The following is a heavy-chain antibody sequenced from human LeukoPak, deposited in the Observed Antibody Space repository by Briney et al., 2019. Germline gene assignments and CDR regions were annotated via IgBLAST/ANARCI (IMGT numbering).Heavy chain of an antibody. D-gene: IGHD3-22*01. CDR2: IIPIFGTA. Sequence: SVKVSCKASGGTFSSYAISWVRQAPGQGLEWMGRIIPIFGTANYAQKFQGRVTITTDESTSTAYMELSSLRSEDTAVYYCASRSGSQTYYYDSSGYYPNWGQGTLVTVPS. CDR3: ASRSGSQTYYYDSSGYYPN. CDR1: GGTFSSYA. V-gene: IGHV1-69*05. J-gene: IGHJ4*02.